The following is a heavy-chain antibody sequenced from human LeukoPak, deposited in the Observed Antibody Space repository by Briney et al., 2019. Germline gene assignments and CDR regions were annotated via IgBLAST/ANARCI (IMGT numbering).Heavy chain of an antibody. D-gene: IGHD3-10*01. CDR1: GFALSSYA. CDR3: ARGRGSYSLDY. Sequence: GGSLRLSCAASGFALSSYAMSWVRQAPGKGLEWVSAISGNGDSTYYADSVKGRLTISRDNSKNTLYLQMNSLRAEDTAVYNCARGRGSYSLDYWGQGTLVTVSS. CDR2: ISGNGDST. V-gene: IGHV3-23*01. J-gene: IGHJ4*02.